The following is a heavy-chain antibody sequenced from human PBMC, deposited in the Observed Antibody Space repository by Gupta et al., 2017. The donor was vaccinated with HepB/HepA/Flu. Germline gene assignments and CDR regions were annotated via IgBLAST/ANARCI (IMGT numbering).Heavy chain of an antibody. CDR1: GFTISSYA. CDR2: ISGSDGST. V-gene: IGHV3-23*01. J-gene: IGHJ4*02. CDR3: AKDRGVPARPNRGFDY. D-gene: IGHD6-6*01. Sequence: EVQLLESGGGFVQPGGSLRLSCGASGFTISSYAMSWVRQAPGKGLEWVAAISGSDGSTYNADSVKGRFTISRDNSKNTLYLQMNSLRVEDTAVYYCAKDRGVPARPNRGFDYWGQGTPVPGSS.